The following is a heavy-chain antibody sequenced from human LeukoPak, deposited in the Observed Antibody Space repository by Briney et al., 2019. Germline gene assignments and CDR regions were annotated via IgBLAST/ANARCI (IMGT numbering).Heavy chain of an antibody. CDR3: AKNYYYDNTGYWGAFDI. CDR2: ISTYNGKR. D-gene: IGHD3-22*01. V-gene: IGHV1-18*01. CDR1: GYTFTSYG. Sequence: ASVKVSCKASGYTFTSYGIGWVRQAPGQGLEWMVWISTYNGKRDYAQKFQDRVTMTTDTSTSTAYMELRSLRSDDTAIYHCAKNYYYDNTGYWGAFDIWGQGTMVTVSS. J-gene: IGHJ3*02.